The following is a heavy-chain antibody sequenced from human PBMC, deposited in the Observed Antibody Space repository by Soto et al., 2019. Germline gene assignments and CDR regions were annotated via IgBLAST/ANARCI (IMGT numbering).Heavy chain of an antibody. D-gene: IGHD1-1*01. CDR1: GGSINKYY. Sequence: QVQLQESGPGLVKPSETLSLTCTVSGGSINKYYWVWLRQPPGEGLEWIGHMYYSGDTDYNPSLKSRVAISVDTSKNRFSLRLTSVTAADTAVYYCARGDWNDYFYNGMDVWGQGTTVIVSS. J-gene: IGHJ6*02. CDR3: ARGDWNDYFYNGMDV. V-gene: IGHV4-59*01. CDR2: MYYSGDT.